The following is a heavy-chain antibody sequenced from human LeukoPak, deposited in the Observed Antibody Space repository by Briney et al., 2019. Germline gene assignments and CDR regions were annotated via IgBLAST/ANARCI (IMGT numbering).Heavy chain of an antibody. CDR1: GFTFSNYA. CDR2: IVASYEGT. V-gene: IGHV3-23*01. J-gene: IGHJ5*02. D-gene: IGHD3/OR15-3a*01. Sequence: GGSLRLSCAASGFTFSNYAMMWVRQPPGKGLEWASSIVASYEGTFYANSVKGRFTISRDNSKSTLSLQMNSLRAEDTGVYYCAKGKAGGLVDLFDPWGQGTLVTVSS. CDR3: AKGKAGGLVDLFDP.